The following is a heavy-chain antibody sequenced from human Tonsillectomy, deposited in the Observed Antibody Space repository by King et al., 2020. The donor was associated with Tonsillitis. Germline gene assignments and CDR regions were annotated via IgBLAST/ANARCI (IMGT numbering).Heavy chain of an antibody. CDR2: ISYDGRNK. CDR3: AGPIFGVVSGAFDI. V-gene: IGHV3-30*03. D-gene: IGHD3-3*01. Sequence: VQLVESGGGVVQPGRSLRLSCAASGFTFSNYGMHWVRQAPGKGLEWVAVISYDGRNKYYADSVKGRFTISRDNSKNTLYLQMNSLIAEDTAVYYCAGPIFGVVSGAFDIWGQGTVVTVSS. J-gene: IGHJ3*02. CDR1: GFTFSNYG.